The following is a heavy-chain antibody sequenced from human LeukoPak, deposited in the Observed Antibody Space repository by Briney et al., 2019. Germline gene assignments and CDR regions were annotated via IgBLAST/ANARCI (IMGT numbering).Heavy chain of an antibody. Sequence: GGSLRLSCAASGFTVSSTCMSWVRQAPGKGLEWVSVICSAGSTYYAGSVKGRFTISRDNSNNTLFLQMDTLRAEDTAVYYCARETDLSSGWSSQGFDYWGQRTLVTVSS. CDR2: ICSAGST. D-gene: IGHD6-13*01. CDR3: ARETDLSSGWSSQGFDY. V-gene: IGHV3-66*01. J-gene: IGHJ4*02. CDR1: GFTVSSTC.